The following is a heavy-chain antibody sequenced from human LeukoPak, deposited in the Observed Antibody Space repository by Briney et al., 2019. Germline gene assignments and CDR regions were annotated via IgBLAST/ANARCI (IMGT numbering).Heavy chain of an antibody. V-gene: IGHV4-59*12. CDR3: ARASTYVWGSSRPYYFDY. J-gene: IGHJ4*02. Sequence: SETLSLTCTVSGGSISSYYWSWIRQPPGKGLEWIGYIYYSGSTNYNPSLKSRVTISVDTSKNQFSLKLSSVTAADTAVYYCARASTYVWGSSRPYYFDYWGQGTLVTVSS. D-gene: IGHD3-16*01. CDR1: GGSISSYY. CDR2: IYYSGST.